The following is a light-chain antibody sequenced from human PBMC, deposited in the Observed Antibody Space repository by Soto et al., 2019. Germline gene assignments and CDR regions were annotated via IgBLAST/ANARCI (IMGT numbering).Light chain of an antibody. CDR1: QRIANNS. V-gene: IGKV3-20*01. CDR2: AAS. J-gene: IGKJ2*01. CDR3: QQYGRSPFT. Sequence: EVVLTQSPVTLSLSPGERATLSCRASQRIANNSLAWFQQKPGQPPTLLSYAASTRASGIPDRFSGSGSGTDFALTIRRLEPGDFAVYSCQQYGRSPFTFGQGTKVQIK.